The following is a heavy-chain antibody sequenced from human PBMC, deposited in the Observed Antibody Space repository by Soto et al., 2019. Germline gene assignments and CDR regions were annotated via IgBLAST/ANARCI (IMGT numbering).Heavy chain of an antibody. J-gene: IGHJ5*02. D-gene: IGHD2-15*01. CDR2: INHSGST. CDR1: GGAFSGYY. CDR3: ARAAGYCSGGSCYSVRGWFDP. V-gene: IGHV4-34*01. Sequence: SETLSLTCAVYGGAFSGYYWSWIRQPPGKGLEWIGEINHSGSTNYNPSLKSRVTISVDTSKNQFSLKLSSVTAADTAVYYCARAAGYCSGGSCYSVRGWFDPWCPGTLLTVSS.